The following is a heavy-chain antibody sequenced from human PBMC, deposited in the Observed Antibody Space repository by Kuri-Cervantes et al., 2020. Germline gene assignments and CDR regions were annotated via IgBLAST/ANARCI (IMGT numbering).Heavy chain of an antibody. CDR3: ASSMYYYYDSSGYGAFDI. CDR2: IYYSGST. J-gene: IGHJ3*02. CDR1: GGSISSYY. D-gene: IGHD3-22*01. V-gene: IGHV4-59*01. Sequence: SETLSLTCTVSGGSISSYYWSWIRQPPGKGLEWIGYIYYSGSTNYNPSLKSRVTISVDTSKNQFSLKLSSVTAADAAVYYCASSMYYYYDSSGYGAFDIWGQGTMVTVSS.